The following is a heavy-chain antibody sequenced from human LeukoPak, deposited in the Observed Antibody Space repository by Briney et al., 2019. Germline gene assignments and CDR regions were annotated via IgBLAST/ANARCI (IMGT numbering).Heavy chain of an antibody. D-gene: IGHD7-27*01. CDR1: GGSISSGGYY. CDR3: AISGDSGNYFDY. J-gene: IGHJ4*02. CDR2: IYHSGST. V-gene: IGHV4-30-2*01. Sequence: PSETLSLTCTVSGGSISSGGYYWSWIRQPPGKGLEWIGYIYHSGSTYYNPSLKSRVTISIDKSKNQFSLKLSSVTAADTAVYYCAISGDSGNYFDYWGQGTLVTVSS.